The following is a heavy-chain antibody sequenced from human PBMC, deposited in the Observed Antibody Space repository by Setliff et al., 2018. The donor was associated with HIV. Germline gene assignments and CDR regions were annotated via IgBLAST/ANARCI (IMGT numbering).Heavy chain of an antibody. V-gene: IGHV2-5*02. Sequence: SGPTLVNPTQTLTLTCTFSGFSLSATSMGVGWVRQPPGKALEWLALIYWDDDKRYSPSLESRLTITKDTSKNQVVPTMTNMDPVDTATYYCAHSYCSSTSCYPHYYYYMDVWGKGTTVTVSS. CDR2: IYWDDDK. CDR1: GFSLSATSMG. CDR3: AHSYCSSTSCYPHYYYYMDV. D-gene: IGHD2-2*01. J-gene: IGHJ6*03.